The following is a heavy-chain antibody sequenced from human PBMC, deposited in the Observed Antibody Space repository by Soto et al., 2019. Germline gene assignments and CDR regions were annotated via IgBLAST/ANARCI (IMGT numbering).Heavy chain of an antibody. CDR2: VSGSGGVT. Sequence: EVQLLESGGGLVQPGGSLRLSCAASGFTFTTFAMAWVRQAPGKGRECVSTVSGSGGVTYYADSVKGRFTISRDNYKNTLYLQMNRLRAEDTAIYYCAKGDGYSSSWIDYWCQGTLVTVSS. J-gene: IGHJ4*02. V-gene: IGHV3-23*01. D-gene: IGHD6-13*01. CDR1: GFTFTTFA. CDR3: AKGDGYSSSWIDY.